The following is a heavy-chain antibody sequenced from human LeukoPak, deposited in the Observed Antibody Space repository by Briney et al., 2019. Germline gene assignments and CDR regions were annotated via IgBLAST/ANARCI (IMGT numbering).Heavy chain of an antibody. CDR3: ARDQGSGYYSAEYFQH. J-gene: IGHJ1*01. V-gene: IGHV3-7*03. CDR1: GFTFSSYW. D-gene: IGHD3-22*01. Sequence: PGGSPRLSCAASGFTFSSYWMSWVRQAPGKGLEWVANIKQDGSEKYYVDSVKGRFTISRDNAKNSLYLQMNSLRAEDTAVYYCARDQGSGYYSAEYFQHWGQGTLVTVSS. CDR2: IKQDGSEK.